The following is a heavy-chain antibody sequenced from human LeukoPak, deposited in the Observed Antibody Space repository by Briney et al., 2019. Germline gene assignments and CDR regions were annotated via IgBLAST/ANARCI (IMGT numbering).Heavy chain of an antibody. D-gene: IGHD3-3*01. Sequence: PGGSLRLSCAASGFTFSSYAMSWVRQAPGKGLEWVSAVSGSGGTTYYADSVKGRFTISRDNSKNTLYLQMNSLRAEDAAVYYCANGSDFWSGYCDYWGQGTLVTVSS. CDR1: GFTFSSYA. CDR2: VSGSGGTT. V-gene: IGHV3-23*01. CDR3: ANGSDFWSGYCDY. J-gene: IGHJ4*02.